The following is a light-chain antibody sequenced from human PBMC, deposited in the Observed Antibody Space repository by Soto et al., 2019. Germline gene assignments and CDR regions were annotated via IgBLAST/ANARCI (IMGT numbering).Light chain of an antibody. J-gene: IGKJ5*01. Sequence: DIQMTQSPSSLSASVGDRVTITCRASQSISNYLNWYQQKPGKAPKLLLYGASSLQSGVTSRFIGSGSETDFTLTITSLQPEDFATYYCQQSSSTPFLGTFGQGTRLEIK. V-gene: IGKV1-39*01. CDR3: QQSSSTPFLGT. CDR2: GAS. CDR1: QSISNY.